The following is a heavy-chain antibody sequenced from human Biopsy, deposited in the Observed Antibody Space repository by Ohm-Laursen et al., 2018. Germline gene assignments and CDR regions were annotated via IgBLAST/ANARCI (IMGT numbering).Heavy chain of an antibody. CDR3: AADINVWNVNY. D-gene: IGHD1-1*01. Sequence: ASVKVSCKVSGYTLTELSMHWVRQAPGRGLEWMGGFAPENGKTIYAQKFQGRVTMTEDTSTDTAYMELSSLRSEDTAEYYCAADINVWNVNYWGQGTQVTVSS. CDR2: FAPENGKT. J-gene: IGHJ4*02. V-gene: IGHV1-24*01. CDR1: GYTLTELS.